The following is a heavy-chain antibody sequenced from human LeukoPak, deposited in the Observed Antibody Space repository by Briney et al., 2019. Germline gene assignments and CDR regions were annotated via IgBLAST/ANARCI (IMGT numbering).Heavy chain of an antibody. V-gene: IGHV4-30-2*01. D-gene: IGHD6-13*01. CDR1: GGSISSGGYY. Sequence: PSETLSLTCTVSGGSISSGGYYWSWIRQPPGKGLEWIGYIYHSGSTYYNPSLKGRVTISVDRSKNQFSLKLSSVTAADTAVYYCAREPYSSSWYYFDYWGQGTLVTVSS. J-gene: IGHJ4*02. CDR3: AREPYSSSWYYFDY. CDR2: IYHSGST.